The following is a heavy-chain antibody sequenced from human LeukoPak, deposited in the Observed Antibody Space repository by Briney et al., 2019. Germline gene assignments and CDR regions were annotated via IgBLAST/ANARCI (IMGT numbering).Heavy chain of an antibody. CDR3: AKGTSGSYSLDAFDI. D-gene: IGHD1-26*01. CDR2: ISSSGSTI. CDR1: GFTFSSYG. J-gene: IGHJ3*02. Sequence: GGSLRLSCAASGFTFSSYGMNWVRQAPGKGLEWVSYISSSGSTIYYADSVKGRFTISRDNAKNSLYLQMNSLRPEDMAFYYCAKGTSGSYSLDAFDIWGQGTLVTVSS. V-gene: IGHV3-48*03.